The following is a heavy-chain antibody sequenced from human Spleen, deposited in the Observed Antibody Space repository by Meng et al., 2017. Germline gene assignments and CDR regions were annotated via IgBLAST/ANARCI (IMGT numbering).Heavy chain of an antibody. D-gene: IGHD4-11*01. V-gene: IGHV4-34*01. Sequence: QVQLQQWGAGVLKPSETLSLTCAVYGGSLSGYYWSWIRQPPGKGLEWIGEINHSGSTNYNPSLKSRVTISVDTSKNQFSLKLSSVTAADTAVYYCARGGMSPTVMSDYWGQGTLVTVSS. J-gene: IGHJ4*02. CDR2: INHSGST. CDR3: ARGGMSPTVMSDY. CDR1: GGSLSGYY.